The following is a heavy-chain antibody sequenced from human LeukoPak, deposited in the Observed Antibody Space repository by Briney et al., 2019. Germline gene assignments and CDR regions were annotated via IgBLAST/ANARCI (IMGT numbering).Heavy chain of an antibody. CDR3: ARGRNRYYYYYGMDV. CDR2: INHSGST. Sequence: SETLSLTCAVYGGSFSGYYWSWIRQPPGKGLEWIGEINHSGSTNYNPSLKSRVTISVDTSKNQFSLKLSSVTAADTAVYYCARGRNRYYYYYGMDVWGQGTTVTVSS. V-gene: IGHV4-34*01. D-gene: IGHD2-15*01. J-gene: IGHJ6*02. CDR1: GGSFSGYY.